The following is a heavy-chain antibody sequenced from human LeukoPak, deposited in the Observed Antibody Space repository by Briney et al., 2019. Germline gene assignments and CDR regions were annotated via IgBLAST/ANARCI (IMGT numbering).Heavy chain of an antibody. CDR1: GGSISSYY. D-gene: IGHD3-9*01. Sequence: SETLSLTCTVSGGSISSYYWSWIRQPPGKGLEWIGYIYYSGSTNYNPSLKSRVTISVHTSKNQFSLKLSSVTAADTAVYYCARLYYDILTGYYYFDYWGQGTLVTVSS. CDR3: ARLYYDILTGYYYFDY. CDR2: IYYSGST. J-gene: IGHJ4*02. V-gene: IGHV4-59*08.